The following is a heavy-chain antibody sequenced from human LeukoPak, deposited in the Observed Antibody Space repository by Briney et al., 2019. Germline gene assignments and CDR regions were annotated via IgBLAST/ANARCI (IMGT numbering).Heavy chain of an antibody. V-gene: IGHV4-4*02. J-gene: IGHJ6*04. CDR2: IYYSGST. Sequence: PSGTLSLTCAVSGGSISSSNWWSWVRQPPGKGLEWIGYIYYSGSTYYNPSLKSRVTISVDTSKNQFSLELSSVTAADTAVYYCARDRIVVVPAAITLYYYYGMDVWGKGTTVTVSS. CDR3: ARDRIVVVPAAITLYYYYGMDV. D-gene: IGHD2-2*02. CDR1: GGSISSSNW.